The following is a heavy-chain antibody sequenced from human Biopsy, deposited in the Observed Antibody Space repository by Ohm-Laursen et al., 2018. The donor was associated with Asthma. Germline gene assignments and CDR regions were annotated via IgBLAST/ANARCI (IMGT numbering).Heavy chain of an antibody. CDR1: GGTFSSNS. CDR3: ARGPEYVRSSGALDY. D-gene: IGHD2-2*01. V-gene: IGHV1-69*13. Sequence: SVKVSCKASGGTFSSNSINWVRQAPGQGLEWMGRVIPIFGPTNYAQKFQGRVTISADDSTSTAYMELSSLSSEDTALYYCARGPEYVRSSGALDYWGQGTLVTISS. J-gene: IGHJ4*02. CDR2: VIPIFGPT.